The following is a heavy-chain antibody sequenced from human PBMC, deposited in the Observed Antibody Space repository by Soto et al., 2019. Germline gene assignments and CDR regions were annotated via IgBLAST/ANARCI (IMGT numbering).Heavy chain of an antibody. J-gene: IGHJ5*02. CDR2: IIPILGTA. Sequence: QVQLVQSGAEVKKPGSSVKVSCKASGGTFSSYAISWVRQAPGQGLEWMGGIIPILGTANYAQKLQGRVTITADEATSTAYMELSSLRSEDTAVYYWATSLTTVTYNWFDPWGQGTLVTVSS. CDR1: GGTFSSYA. D-gene: IGHD4-17*01. CDR3: ATSLTTVTYNWFDP. V-gene: IGHV1-69*01.